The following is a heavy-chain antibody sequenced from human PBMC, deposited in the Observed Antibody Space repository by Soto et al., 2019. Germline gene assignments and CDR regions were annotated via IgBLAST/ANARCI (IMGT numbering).Heavy chain of an antibody. Sequence: QVKLVESGGGVVQPGKSLRLSCAASGFTFSTYGMHWVRQAPGKGLEWVALMYYDGSRKIYTDSVKGRFTISRDNSKNTLYLQMSSLRAEDTAVYYCARAYWAYGSGSEYNAVLDYWGQGTLVTVSS. CDR2: MYYDGSRK. J-gene: IGHJ4*02. CDR1: GFTFSTYG. CDR3: ARAYWAYGSGSEYNAVLDY. V-gene: IGHV3-33*01. D-gene: IGHD3-10*01.